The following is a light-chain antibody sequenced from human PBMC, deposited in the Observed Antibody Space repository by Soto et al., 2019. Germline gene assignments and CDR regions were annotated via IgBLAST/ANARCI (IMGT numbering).Light chain of an antibody. Sequence: EIVMTQSTATLSVSPGERATLSCRASQSVSSNLAWYQQKPGQAPRLLIYGASTRATGIPARFSGSGSGTECTLTISSLQSEDFAVYYCQQYNNWRGTFGQGTKVEIK. CDR3: QQYNNWRGT. CDR1: QSVSSN. CDR2: GAS. J-gene: IGKJ1*01. V-gene: IGKV3-15*01.